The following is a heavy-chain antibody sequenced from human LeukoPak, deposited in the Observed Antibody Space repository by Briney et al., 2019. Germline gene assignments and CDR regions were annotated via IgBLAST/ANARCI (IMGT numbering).Heavy chain of an antibody. V-gene: IGHV3-30*02. CDR1: GFTFSSYG. J-gene: IGHJ3*02. Sequence: GGSLRLSCAASGFTFSSYGMHWVRQAPGKGLEWVAFIRYDGSNKYYADSVKGRFTISRDNSKNTLYPQMNSLRAEDTAVYYFAKVGAARERDDAFDIWGQGTMVTVSS. CDR3: AKVGAARERDDAFDI. D-gene: IGHD6-6*01. CDR2: IRYDGSNK.